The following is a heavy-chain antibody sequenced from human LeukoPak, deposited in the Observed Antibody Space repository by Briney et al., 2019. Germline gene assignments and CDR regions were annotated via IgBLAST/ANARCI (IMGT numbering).Heavy chain of an antibody. CDR1: GGPISSGGYY. J-gene: IGHJ3*02. CDR3: ARDTESDSSGYYLDAFDI. CDR2: IYYSGST. D-gene: IGHD3-22*01. V-gene: IGHV4-31*03. Sequence: PSQTLSLTCTVSGGPISSGGYYWSWIRQHPGKGLEWIGYIYYSGSTYYNPSLKSRVTISVDTSKNQFSLKLSSVTAADTAVYYCARDTESDSSGYYLDAFDIWGQGTMVTVSS.